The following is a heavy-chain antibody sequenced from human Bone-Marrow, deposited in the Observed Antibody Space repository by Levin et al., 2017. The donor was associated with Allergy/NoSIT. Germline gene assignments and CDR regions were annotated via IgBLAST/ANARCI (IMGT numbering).Heavy chain of an antibody. Sequence: GESLKISCAASGFTFSSHAMSWVRQAPGKGLEWVSVISGSGGTTYYADSVKGRFTISRDNSNNTLYLQMNSLRAVDTAVYYCAKWYIAVAATPVWGQGTLVTVSS. D-gene: IGHD6-19*01. J-gene: IGHJ4*02. V-gene: IGHV3-23*01. CDR3: AKWYIAVAATPV. CDR1: GFTFSSHA. CDR2: ISGSGGTT.